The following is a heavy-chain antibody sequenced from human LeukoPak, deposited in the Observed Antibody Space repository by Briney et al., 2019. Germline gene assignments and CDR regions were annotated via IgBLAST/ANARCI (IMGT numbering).Heavy chain of an antibody. J-gene: IGHJ6*04. D-gene: IGHD3-10*02. Sequence: GGSLRLSCAASGFTFNSYSMNWVRQAPGKGLEWVSYISSSGSTIYYADSVKGRFAISRDNAKNSLYLQMNSLRAEDTAVYYCAELGITMIGGVWGKGTTVTISS. CDR1: GFTFNSYS. V-gene: IGHV3-48*04. CDR3: AELGITMIGGV. CDR2: ISSSGSTI.